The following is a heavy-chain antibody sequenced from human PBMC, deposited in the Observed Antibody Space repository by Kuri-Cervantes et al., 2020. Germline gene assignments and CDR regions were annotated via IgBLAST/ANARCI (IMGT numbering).Heavy chain of an antibody. CDR1: GFTFSNAW. V-gene: IGHV3-33*08. CDR3: AREAFYCDDY. D-gene: IGHD2-21*02. CDR2: IWYDGSNK. Sequence: GESLKISCAASGFTFSNAWMSWVRQAPGKGLEWVAVIWYDGSNKYYADSVKGRFTISRDNSKNTLYLQMNSLRAEDTAVYYCAREAFYCDDYWGQGTLVTVSS. J-gene: IGHJ4*02.